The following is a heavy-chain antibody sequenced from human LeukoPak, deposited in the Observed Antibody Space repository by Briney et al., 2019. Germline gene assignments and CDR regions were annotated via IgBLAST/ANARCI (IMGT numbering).Heavy chain of an antibody. J-gene: IGHJ6*02. Sequence: PGGSLGLSCAASGFTFSSYAMHWVRQAPGKGLEWVAVISYDGSNKYYADSVKGRFTISRDNSKNTLYLQMNSLRAEDTAVYYCAREIVVVPAAIKKRAYYYYYGMDVWGQGTTVTVSS. CDR1: GFTFSSYA. V-gene: IGHV3-30-3*01. CDR2: ISYDGSNK. D-gene: IGHD2-2*01. CDR3: AREIVVVPAAIKKRAYYYYYGMDV.